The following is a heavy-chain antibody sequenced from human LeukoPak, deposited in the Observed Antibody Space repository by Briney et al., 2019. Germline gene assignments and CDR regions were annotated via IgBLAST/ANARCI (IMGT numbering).Heavy chain of an antibody. D-gene: IGHD3-10*01. V-gene: IGHV4-34*01. CDR3: ARRGSGSSLGY. Sequence: SETLSLTCAVYGGSFSGYYWSWIRQPPGKGLEWIGEINHSGSTNYNPSLKSRVTISVDTSKNQFSLKLSSVTAADTAVYYCARRGSGSSLGYWGQGTLVTVSS. J-gene: IGHJ4*02. CDR1: GGSFSGYY. CDR2: INHSGST.